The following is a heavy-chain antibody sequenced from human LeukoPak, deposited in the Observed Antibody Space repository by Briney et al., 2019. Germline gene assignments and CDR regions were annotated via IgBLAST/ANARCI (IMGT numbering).Heavy chain of an antibody. D-gene: IGHD3-10*01. CDR3: ARGPRITMVRGVPPYFDY. CDR1: GGSFSGYY. J-gene: IGHJ4*02. CDR2: INHSGST. V-gene: IGHV4-34*01. Sequence: PSETLSLTCAAYGGSFSGYYWSWIRQPPGKGLEWIGEINHSGSTNYNPSLKSRVTISVDTSKNQFSLKLSSVTAADTAVYYCARGPRITMVRGVPPYFDYWGQGTLVTVSS.